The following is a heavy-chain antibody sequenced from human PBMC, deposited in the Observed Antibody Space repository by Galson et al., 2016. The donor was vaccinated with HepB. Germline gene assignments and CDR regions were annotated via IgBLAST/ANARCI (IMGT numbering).Heavy chain of an antibody. V-gene: IGHV4-30-2*04. Sequence: GNTYYNPSLESRVTISVDTSKNQFSLKLTSATPADTAVYYCARDHGYSGWFDPWGQGTLVAVSS. J-gene: IGHJ5*02. CDR3: ARDHGYSGWFDP. D-gene: IGHD5-18*01. CDR2: GNT.